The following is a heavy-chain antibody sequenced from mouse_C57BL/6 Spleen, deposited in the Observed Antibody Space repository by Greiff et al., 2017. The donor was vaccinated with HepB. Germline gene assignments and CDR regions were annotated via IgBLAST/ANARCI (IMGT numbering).Heavy chain of an antibody. CDR3: ARPVAGTDWHFDV. CDR1: GYTFTSYW. J-gene: IGHJ1*03. Sequence: QVQLQQPGAELVRPGSSVKLSCKASGYTFTSYWMHWVKQRPIQGLEWIGNIDPSDSETHYNQKFKDKATLTVDKSSSTAYMQLSSLTSEDSAVYYCARPVAGTDWHFDVWGTGTTVTVSS. V-gene: IGHV1-52*01. D-gene: IGHD4-1*01. CDR2: IDPSDSET.